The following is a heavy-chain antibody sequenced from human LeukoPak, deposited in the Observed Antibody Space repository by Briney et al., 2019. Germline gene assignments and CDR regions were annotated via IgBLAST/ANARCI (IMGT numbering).Heavy chain of an antibody. CDR2: ISYDGSNK. J-gene: IGHJ3*02. CDR3: ARWGDVSSGYYYSLAFDI. D-gene: IGHD3-22*01. V-gene: IGHV3-30*04. CDR1: GFTFSSYA. Sequence: GRSLRLSCAASGFTFSSYAMHWVRQAPGKGLEWVAVISYDGSNKYYADSVKGRFTIPRDNSKNTLYLQMNSLRAEDTAVYYCARWGDVSSGYYYSLAFDIWGQGTMVTVSS.